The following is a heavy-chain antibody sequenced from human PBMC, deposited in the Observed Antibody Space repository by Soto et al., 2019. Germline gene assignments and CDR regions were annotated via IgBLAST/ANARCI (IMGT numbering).Heavy chain of an antibody. J-gene: IGHJ6*02. CDR2: ISRRGSST. CDR1: GFSFSDYP. V-gene: IGHV3-7*01. CDR3: VRGNPSPGRDI. Sequence: PGGSLRLSCVGSGFSFSDYPLDWVRQAPGQGLEWVAKISRRGSSTNYVDSVGGRFSSSRDNTRNCLYLNMYRLRVGDTATHYCVRGNPSPGRDIWGPGTTVTVSS.